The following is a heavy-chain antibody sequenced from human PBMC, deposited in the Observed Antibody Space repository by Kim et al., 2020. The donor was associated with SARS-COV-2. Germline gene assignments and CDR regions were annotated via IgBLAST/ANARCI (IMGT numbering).Heavy chain of an antibody. V-gene: IGHV3-21*01. Sequence: YYDDSVKGRFTISRDNAKNSLYLQMSSLRAEDTAVYYCATFIAAAGTRTWGQGTLVTVSS. J-gene: IGHJ4*02. D-gene: IGHD6-13*01. CDR3: ATFIAAAGTRT.